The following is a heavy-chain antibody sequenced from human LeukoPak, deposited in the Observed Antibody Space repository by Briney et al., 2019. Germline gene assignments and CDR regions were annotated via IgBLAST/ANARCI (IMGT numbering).Heavy chain of an antibody. CDR2: IYTSGST. Sequence: PSETLSLTCTVSGGSISSYYWSWIRQPAGKGLEWIGRIYTSGSTNYNPSLKSRVTMSVDTPKNQFSLKLSSVTAADTAVYYCARVQYGSGSLMAFDIWGQGTMVTVSS. CDR3: ARVQYGSGSLMAFDI. CDR1: GGSISSYY. V-gene: IGHV4-4*07. J-gene: IGHJ3*02. D-gene: IGHD3-10*01.